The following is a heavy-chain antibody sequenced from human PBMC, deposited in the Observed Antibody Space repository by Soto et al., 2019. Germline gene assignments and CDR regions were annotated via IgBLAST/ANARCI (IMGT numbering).Heavy chain of an antibody. J-gene: IGHJ4*02. Sequence: QVQLVESGGGVVQPGRSLRLSCAASGFTFSSYAMHWVRQAPGKGLEWVAAISYDGSNKYYADSVKGRFTISRDNSKNTLYLQMNSLRAEDTAVYYCASPDRTLLWFGEFNYWGQGTLVTVSS. V-gene: IGHV3-30-3*01. CDR1: GFTFSSYA. D-gene: IGHD3-10*01. CDR2: ISYDGSNK. CDR3: ASPDRTLLWFGEFNY.